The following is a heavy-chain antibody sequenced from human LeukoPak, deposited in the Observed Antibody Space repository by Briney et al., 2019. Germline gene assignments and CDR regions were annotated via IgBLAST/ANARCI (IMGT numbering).Heavy chain of an antibody. V-gene: IGHV5-51*01. CDR2: IHPGDSDT. D-gene: IGHD2/OR15-2a*01. CDR1: GYTFTNYW. Sequence: GESLKISCKGSGYTFTNYWIGWVRQMPGKGLGFMGIIHPGDSDTRYSPSFQGQVTISVDKSINTAYLQWSSLKASDSAMYYCARAGYSNRWDGVDYWGQGTLVTVSS. CDR3: ARAGYSNRWDGVDY. J-gene: IGHJ4*02.